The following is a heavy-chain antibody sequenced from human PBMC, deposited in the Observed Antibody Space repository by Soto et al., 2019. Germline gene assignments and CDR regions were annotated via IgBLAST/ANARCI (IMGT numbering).Heavy chain of an antibody. CDR1: GGTFSSYA. J-gene: IGHJ5*02. Sequence: ASVKVSCKASGGTFSSYAISWVRQAPGQGLEWMGGIIPIFGTANYAQKFQGRVTITADESTSTAYMELSSLRSEDTAVYYCARERGSSLAYCGGDCAGNWFDPWGQGTLGTVSS. CDR3: ARERGSSLAYCGGDCAGNWFDP. V-gene: IGHV1-69*13. D-gene: IGHD2-21*02. CDR2: IIPIFGTA.